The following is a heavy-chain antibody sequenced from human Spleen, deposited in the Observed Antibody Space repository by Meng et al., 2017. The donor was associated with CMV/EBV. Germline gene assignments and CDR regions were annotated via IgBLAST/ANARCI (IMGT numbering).Heavy chain of an antibody. V-gene: IGHV4-61*05. J-gene: IGHJ4*02. CDR3: ARVDCKNDSGYDDRGFLNY. Sequence: SSQSPGWGWIRQPPGKRLEFFAYIYYTGTTNFNPSSRSRLTISIDTSENQFSLTLTSVTAADTAIYYCARVDCKNDSGYDDRGFLNYWGQGVMVTVSS. CDR1: SSQSPG. CDR2: IYYTGTT. D-gene: IGHD3-9*01.